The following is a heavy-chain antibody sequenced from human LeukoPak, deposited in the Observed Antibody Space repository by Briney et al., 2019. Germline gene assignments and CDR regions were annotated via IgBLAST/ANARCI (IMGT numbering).Heavy chain of an antibody. Sequence: PGGSLRLSCAASGFTFSSYGMHWVRQAPGKGLEWVAFIRYDGSNKYYADSVKGRFTISRDNAKNSLYLQMNSLRAEDTAVYYCARGSRGNIAAAGHFDYWGQGTLVTVSS. CDR2: IRYDGSNK. J-gene: IGHJ4*02. CDR1: GFTFSSYG. V-gene: IGHV3-30*02. D-gene: IGHD6-13*01. CDR3: ARGSRGNIAAAGHFDY.